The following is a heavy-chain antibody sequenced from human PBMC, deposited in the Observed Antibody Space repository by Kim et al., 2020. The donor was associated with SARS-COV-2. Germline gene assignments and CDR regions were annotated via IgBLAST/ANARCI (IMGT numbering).Heavy chain of an antibody. J-gene: IGHJ4*02. CDR3: AKEGLLWFGGTPAFDY. V-gene: IGHV3-23*01. Sequence: GGSLRLSCAASGFTFSSYAMSWVRQSPGKGLEWVSAISGSGGSTYYADSVKGRFTISRDNSKNTLYLLMNSLRAEDTAVYYCAKEGLLWFGGTPAFDYWGQGTLVTGSS. D-gene: IGHD3-10*01. CDR2: ISGSGGST. CDR1: GFTFSSYA.